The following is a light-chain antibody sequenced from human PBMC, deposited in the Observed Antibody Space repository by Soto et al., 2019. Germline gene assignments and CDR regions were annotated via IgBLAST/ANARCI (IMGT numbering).Light chain of an antibody. CDR2: EVN. J-gene: IGLJ2*01. CDR3: CSYATTTL. CDR1: SSDIGSYDL. V-gene: IGLV2-23*02. Sequence: QSVLTQPASVSGSPGQSITISCTGTSSDIGSYDLVSWYQQHPGNAPRLIIYEVNKRPSGVSNRFSGSKFGNTASLTVSGLQAEDGAEYYCCSYATTTLFGGGTKLTVL.